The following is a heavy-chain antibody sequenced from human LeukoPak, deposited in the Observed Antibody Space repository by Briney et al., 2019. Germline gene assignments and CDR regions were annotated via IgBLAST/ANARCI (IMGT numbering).Heavy chain of an antibody. CDR2: INPNIGCP. D-gene: IGHD6-19*01. Sequence: PRASLKASRKASGYTFTGYYMHLVPHAPGQGPEWMGWINPNIGCPNYAQKFQGRVTIIKDTSSSTAYMELSRLRSDDTAVYYCARGAVAANWGQGTLVTVSS. CDR1: GYTFTGYY. CDR3: ARGAVAAN. V-gene: IGHV1-2*02. J-gene: IGHJ4*02.